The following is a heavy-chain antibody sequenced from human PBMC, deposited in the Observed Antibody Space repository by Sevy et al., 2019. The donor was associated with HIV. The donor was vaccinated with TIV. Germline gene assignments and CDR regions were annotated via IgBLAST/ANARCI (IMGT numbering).Heavy chain of an antibody. CDR3: ARARDGNSDALDI. Sequence: GGSLRLSCAASGFTFSSYWMHWVRQAPGKGLVWVSRTNSDGSSTMYADSAKGRFTISRDNAKNTLYLQMNSLRVEDSAVYYCARARDGNSDALDIWGQGTMVTVSS. V-gene: IGHV3-74*03. J-gene: IGHJ3*02. CDR1: GFTFSSYW. CDR2: TNSDGSST. D-gene: IGHD4-17*01.